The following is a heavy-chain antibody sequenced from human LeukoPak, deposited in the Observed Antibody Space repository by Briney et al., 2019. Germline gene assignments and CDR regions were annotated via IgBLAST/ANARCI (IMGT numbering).Heavy chain of an antibody. V-gene: IGHV3-21*01. D-gene: IGHD4-17*01. CDR2: ISSSSSYI. J-gene: IGHJ6*02. CDR3: ARAVGDYGDYVWYYYYGMDV. Sequence: PGRSLRLSCAASGFTFSSYSMNWVRQAPGKGLEWVSSISSSSSYIYYADSVKGRFTISRDNAKNSLYLQMNSLRAEDTAVYYCARAVGDYGDYVWYYYYGMDVWGQGTTVTVSS. CDR1: GFTFSSYS.